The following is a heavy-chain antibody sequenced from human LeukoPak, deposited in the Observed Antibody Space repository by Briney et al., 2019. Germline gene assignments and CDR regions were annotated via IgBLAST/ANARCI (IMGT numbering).Heavy chain of an antibody. J-gene: IGHJ4*02. V-gene: IGHV4-34*01. CDR2: INHSGST. Sequence: SETLSLTCAVYGGSFSGYYWSWIRQPPGKGLEWIGEINHSGSTNYNPSLKSRVTISVDTSNNQFSLKLSSVTAADTAVYYCARGKRNVGSGSYLPLFDYWGQGTLVTVSS. CDR1: GGSFSGYY. CDR3: ARGKRNVGSGSYLPLFDY. D-gene: IGHD3-10*01.